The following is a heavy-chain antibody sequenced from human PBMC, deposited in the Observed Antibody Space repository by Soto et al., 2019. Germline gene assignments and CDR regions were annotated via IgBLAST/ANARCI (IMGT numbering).Heavy chain of an antibody. J-gene: IGHJ6*02. CDR3: ARDPTMIVVANRPIYYYYYYGMDV. CDR1: GFTFSSYG. D-gene: IGHD3-22*01. Sequence: PGGSLRLSCAASGFTFSSYGMHWVRQAPGKGLEWVAVICYDGSNKYYADSVKGRFTISRDNSKNTLYLQMNSLRAEDTAVYYCARDPTMIVVANRPIYYYYYYGMDVWGQGTTVTVSS. CDR2: ICYDGSNK. V-gene: IGHV3-33*01.